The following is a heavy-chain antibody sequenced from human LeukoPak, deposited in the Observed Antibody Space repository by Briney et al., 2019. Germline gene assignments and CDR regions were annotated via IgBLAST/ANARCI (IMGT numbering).Heavy chain of an antibody. V-gene: IGHV6-1*01. CDR3: GRVSSPWSPRDAFDI. D-gene: IGHD1-26*01. J-gene: IGHJ3*02. CDR1: GDSFSSNSAT. Sequence: SQTLSLTCAISGDSFSSNSATWNWIRQSPSRGLEWLGRTYYKSKWYNDYAVSVKSRITINSDTSKNQFSLQLNSVTPEDTAVYYCGRVSSPWSPRDAFDIWGQGTMVTVSP. CDR2: TYYKSKWYN.